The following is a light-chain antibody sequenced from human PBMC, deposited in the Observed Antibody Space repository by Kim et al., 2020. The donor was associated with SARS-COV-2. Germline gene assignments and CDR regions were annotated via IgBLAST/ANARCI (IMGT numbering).Light chain of an antibody. CDR3: TSYAGSHNLV. CDR2: EVT. Sequence: GQSVPISCTGTSSDVGGYNYVSWYQQHPGKAPKLMIYEVTKRPSGVTDRFSGSKSGNTASLTVSGLQAEDEADYYCTSYAGSHNLVFGGGTQLTVL. V-gene: IGLV2-8*01. CDR1: SSDVGGYNY. J-gene: IGLJ2*01.